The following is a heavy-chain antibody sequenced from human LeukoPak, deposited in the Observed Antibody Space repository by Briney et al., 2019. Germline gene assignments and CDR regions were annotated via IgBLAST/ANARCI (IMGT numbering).Heavy chain of an antibody. V-gene: IGHV3-30*18. D-gene: IGHD3-22*01. CDR3: AKDLRYYDSSGYLGTGFDY. Sequence: PGRSLRLSCAASGFTFSSYGMHWVRQAPGKGLEWVAVISYDGSNKYYADSVKGRFTISRDNSKNTLYLQMNSLRAEDTAMYYCAKDLRYYDSSGYLGTGFDYWGQGTLVTVSS. CDR2: ISYDGSNK. J-gene: IGHJ4*02. CDR1: GFTFSSYG.